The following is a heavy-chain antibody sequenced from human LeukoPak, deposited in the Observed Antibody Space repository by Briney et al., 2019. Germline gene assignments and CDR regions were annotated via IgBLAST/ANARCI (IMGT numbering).Heavy chain of an antibody. J-gene: IGHJ1*01. Sequence: GGSLRLSCAASGFTFSAYAVRWVRQAPGKGLEWVSAISGSGVTTHYAGSVKGRFSISRDNSKNTLYLQMNSLRAEDTALYYCAKKVVVGATSPYSDFQDWGQGTLVTVSS. CDR3: AKKVVVGATSPYSDFQD. CDR2: ISGSGVTT. V-gene: IGHV3-23*01. CDR1: GFTFSAYA. D-gene: IGHD1-26*01.